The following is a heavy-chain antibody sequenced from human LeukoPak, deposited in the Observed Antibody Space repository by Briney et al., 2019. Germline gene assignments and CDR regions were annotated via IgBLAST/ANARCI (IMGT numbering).Heavy chain of an antibody. CDR3: ARRREGYNQLDY. CDR2: IDHAGTT. J-gene: IGHJ4*02. Sequence: PSETLSLTCVVSGGSIITNDYWWGWIRQPPGKGLEWIGTIDHAGTTFYNVSLESRVTISVDTPNNQFSLRLSSVCAADTAVYYCARRREGYNQLDYWGQGTLVTVSS. CDR1: GGSIITNDYW. D-gene: IGHD5-24*01. V-gene: IGHV4-39*01.